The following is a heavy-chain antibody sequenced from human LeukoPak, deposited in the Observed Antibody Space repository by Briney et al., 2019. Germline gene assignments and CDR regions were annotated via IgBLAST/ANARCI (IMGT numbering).Heavy chain of an antibody. D-gene: IGHD1-26*01. V-gene: IGHV1-2*02. CDR1: GYTFTGYY. Sequence: ASVKVSCKASGYTFTGYYMHWVRQPPGQGLEWMGWINPNSGATNYAQKFQGRVTMTRDTSISTAYMELSRLRSDDTAVYYCARDGNGRELHRGYNWFDPWGQGTLVTVSS. CDR2: INPNSGAT. CDR3: ARDGNGRELHRGYNWFDP. J-gene: IGHJ5*02.